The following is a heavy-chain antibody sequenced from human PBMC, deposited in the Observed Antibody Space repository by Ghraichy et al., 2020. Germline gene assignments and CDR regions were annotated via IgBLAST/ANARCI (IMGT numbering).Heavy chain of an antibody. CDR3: ARDKSGSLDY. D-gene: IGHD1-26*01. CDR2: INPYTGNT. J-gene: IGHJ4*02. CDR1: RYTFTDNS. Sequence: ASVKVSCKASRYTFTDNSIHWVRQAPGQGLEWMGLINPYTGNTYHAQNFQGRATMTRDTSIITAYMELISLKFDDTAVYYCARDKSGSLDYWGQGTLVTVSS. V-gene: IGHV1-2*02.